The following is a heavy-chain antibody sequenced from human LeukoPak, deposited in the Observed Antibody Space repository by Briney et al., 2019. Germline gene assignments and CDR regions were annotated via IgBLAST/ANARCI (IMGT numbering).Heavy chain of an antibody. CDR3: ASSLGVVVAATADDAFDI. D-gene: IGHD2-15*01. Sequence: PSETLSLTCTVSGGSISSYYWSWIRQPPGKGLEWIGYIYYSGSTNYNPSLKSRVTISVDTSKNQFSLKLSSVTAADTAVYYCASSLGVVVAATADDAFDIWGQGTMVTVSS. V-gene: IGHV4-59*01. CDR1: GGSISSYY. CDR2: IYYSGST. J-gene: IGHJ3*02.